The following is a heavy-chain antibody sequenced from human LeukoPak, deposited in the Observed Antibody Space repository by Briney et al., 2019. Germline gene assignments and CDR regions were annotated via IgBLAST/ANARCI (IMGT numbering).Heavy chain of an antibody. D-gene: IGHD6-13*01. Sequence: GRSLRLSCAASGFTFSSYGMHWVRQAPGKGLEWVSYISSSSSYTNYADSVKGRFTISRDNAKNSLYLQMNSLRAEDTAVYYCAREGSSSWYTYWGQGTLVTVSS. CDR3: AREGSSSWYTY. CDR1: GFTFSSYG. V-gene: IGHV3-21*05. J-gene: IGHJ4*02. CDR2: ISSSSSYT.